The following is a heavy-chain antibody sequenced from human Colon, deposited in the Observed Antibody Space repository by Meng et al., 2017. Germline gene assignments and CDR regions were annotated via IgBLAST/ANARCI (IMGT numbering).Heavy chain of an antibody. Sequence: QVQLGDSGGGFFKSGGSLRLSCAASGFIFSDFYITWFRQAPGKGLEWVSYISSRGGTIHYADSVRGRFTISRDNANNSVFLQMNSLRAEDTAVYYCARNLFGDYWGQGILVTVSS. V-gene: IGHV3-11*01. CDR3: ARNLFGDY. CDR2: ISSRGGTI. CDR1: GFIFSDFY. D-gene: IGHD3-16*01. J-gene: IGHJ4*02.